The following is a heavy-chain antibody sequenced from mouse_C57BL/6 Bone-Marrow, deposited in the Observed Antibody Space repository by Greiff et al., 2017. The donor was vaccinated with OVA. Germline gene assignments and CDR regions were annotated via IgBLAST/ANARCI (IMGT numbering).Heavy chain of an antibody. CDR3: ASPGGHYGSRGDY. J-gene: IGHJ2*01. CDR2: IYPGSGST. CDR1: GYTFTSYW. D-gene: IGHD1-1*01. V-gene: IGHV1-55*01. Sequence: VKLQQPGAELVKPGASVKMSCKASGYTFTSYWITWVKQRPGQGLEWIGDIYPGSGSTNYNEKFKSKATLTVDTSSSTAYMQLSSLTSEDSAVYYCASPGGHYGSRGDYWGQGTTLTVSS.